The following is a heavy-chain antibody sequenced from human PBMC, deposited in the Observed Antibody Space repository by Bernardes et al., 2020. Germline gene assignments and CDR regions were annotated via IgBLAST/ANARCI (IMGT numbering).Heavy chain of an antibody. V-gene: IGHV4-34*01. D-gene: IGHD2-2*02. J-gene: IGHJ4*02. Sequence: TLSLTCAVYGGSFSGYYWSWIRQPPGKGLEWIGEINHSGSTNYNPSLKSRVTISVDTSKNQFSLKLSSVTAADTAVYYCARGVRRGRIVVVPAAIPYYFDYWGQGTLVTVSS. CDR2: INHSGST. CDR3: ARGVRRGRIVVVPAAIPYYFDY. CDR1: GGSFSGYY.